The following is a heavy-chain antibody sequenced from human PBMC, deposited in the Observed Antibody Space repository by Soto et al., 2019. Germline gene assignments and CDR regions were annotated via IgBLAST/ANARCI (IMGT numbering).Heavy chain of an antibody. CDR2: ISYDGSNK. CDR1: GFTFSSYA. CDR3: ARGEGGGDCSY. D-gene: IGHD2-21*02. Sequence: QVQLVESGGGVVQPGRSLRLSCAASGFTFSSYAMHWVRQAPGKGLEWVAVISYDGSNKHYADSVKGRFTISRDNSKNTLYLLMNSLRAEDTAVYYCARGEGGGDCSYWGQGTLVTVSS. V-gene: IGHV3-30-3*01. J-gene: IGHJ4*02.